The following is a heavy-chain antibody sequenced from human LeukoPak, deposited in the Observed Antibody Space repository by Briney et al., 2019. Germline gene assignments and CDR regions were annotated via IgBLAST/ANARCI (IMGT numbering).Heavy chain of an antibody. CDR1: GYTFTSYG. CDR3: ARESGYSYGYPTGAFDI. V-gene: IGHV1-18*01. CDR2: ISAYNGNT. Sequence: ASVKVSCKASGYTFTSYGISWVRQAPGQGLEWMGWISAYNGNTNYAQKLQGRVTMTTDTSTSTAYMELRSLRSDDTAVYYCARESGYSYGYPTGAFDIWGQGTMVTVSS. D-gene: IGHD5-18*01. J-gene: IGHJ3*02.